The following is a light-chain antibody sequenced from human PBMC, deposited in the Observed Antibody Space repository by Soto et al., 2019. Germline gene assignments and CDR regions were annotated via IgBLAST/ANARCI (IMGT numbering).Light chain of an antibody. CDR3: QQFHTYSRT. J-gene: IGKJ1*01. Sequence: DIQMTQSPSTLSASVGDRVTITCRASQTINSWLAWYPQKPGKAPKLLISKASSLESGVPSRFSGSGSGTEFTLTISRLQPDEFATDYCQQFHTYSRTFGQGTKVDIK. CDR1: QTINSW. CDR2: KAS. V-gene: IGKV1-5*03.